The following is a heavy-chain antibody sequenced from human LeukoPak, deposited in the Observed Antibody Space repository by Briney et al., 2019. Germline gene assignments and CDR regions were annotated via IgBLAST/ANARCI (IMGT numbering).Heavy chain of an antibody. V-gene: IGHV3-7*01. D-gene: IGHD3-22*01. CDR2: INEDGSVK. J-gene: IGHJ4*02. Sequence: GGSLRLSCVASGVTFSGYWMSWVRQAPGKGLEWVANINEDGSVKHYVDSVKGRFTISRDNAKNSVFLQMNSLRDEDTALYYCATSDDSSGSDWGQGTLVTVSS. CDR3: ATSDDSSGSD. CDR1: GVTFSGYW.